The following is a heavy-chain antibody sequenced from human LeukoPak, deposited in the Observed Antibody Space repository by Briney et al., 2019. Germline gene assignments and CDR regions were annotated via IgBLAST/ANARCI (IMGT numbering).Heavy chain of an antibody. Sequence: GGSLRLSCAASGFAFTSVWMHWFRQAPGRGLVWISRISTDGAITGYADSVKGRFTISRDNAKNTLYLQMNSLRAEDTAVYYCARDRTTVTLFDYWGQGALVTVSS. CDR3: ARDRTTVTLFDY. CDR2: ISTDGAIT. CDR1: GFAFTSVW. J-gene: IGHJ4*02. V-gene: IGHV3-74*01. D-gene: IGHD4-17*01.